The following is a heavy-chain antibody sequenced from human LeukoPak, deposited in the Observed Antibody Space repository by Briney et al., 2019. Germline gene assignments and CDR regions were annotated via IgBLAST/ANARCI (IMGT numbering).Heavy chain of an antibody. CDR2: IYSGGST. J-gene: IGHJ4*02. V-gene: IGHV3-53*01. D-gene: IGHD1-26*01. Sequence: PGGSLRLSFRAPGFTVTGNYMSWFRQAPGRGLEWAQVIYSGGSTFYADSVKGRFTISRDNSKNTLFLQMHSLRAEDTAVYYCARGAIFVGGVGAQDYWGQGTLVTVSS. CDR3: ARGAIFVGGVGAQDY. CDR1: GFTVTGNY.